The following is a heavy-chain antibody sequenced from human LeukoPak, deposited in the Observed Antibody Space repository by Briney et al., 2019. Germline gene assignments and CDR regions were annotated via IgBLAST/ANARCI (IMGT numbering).Heavy chain of an antibody. D-gene: IGHD5-18*01. Sequence: SETLSLTCTVSGGSISTYYWSWIRQPPGKGLEWIGYIYYTGSTSYNPSLKSRVTMSLDASKNQFSLELNSVTPADTAVYYCAGGYSYGYDYWGQGTLVTVSS. J-gene: IGHJ4*02. CDR3: AGGYSYGYDY. CDR1: GGSISTYY. V-gene: IGHV4-59*01. CDR2: IYYTGST.